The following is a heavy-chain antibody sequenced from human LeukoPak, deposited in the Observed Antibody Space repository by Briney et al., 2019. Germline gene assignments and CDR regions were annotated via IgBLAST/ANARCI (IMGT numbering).Heavy chain of an antibody. J-gene: IGHJ5*02. CDR3: ARDLKQWLEPNWFDL. V-gene: IGHV1-18*01. CDR2: ISAYNGNT. Sequence: GASVKVSCKASGYTFTSYGISWVRQAPGQGLEWMGWISAYNGNTNYAQKLQGRVTMTTDTSTSTAYMELRSLRSDDTAVYYCARDLKQWLEPNWFDLWGQGTLVTVSS. CDR1: GYTFTSYG. D-gene: IGHD6-19*01.